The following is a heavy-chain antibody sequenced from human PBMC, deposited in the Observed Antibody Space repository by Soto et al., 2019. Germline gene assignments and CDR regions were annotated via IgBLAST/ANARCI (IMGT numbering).Heavy chain of an antibody. Sequence: QVQLVESGGGVVQPGRSLRLSCAASGFTFSSYGMHWVRQAPGKGLEWVAVISYDGSNKYYADSVKGRFTISRDNSKNTLYLQMKSLRAEDTAVYYCAKEGVVVVKGAFDIWGQGTMVTVSS. CDR2: ISYDGSNK. CDR3: AKEGVVVVKGAFDI. V-gene: IGHV3-30*18. D-gene: IGHD2-21*01. J-gene: IGHJ3*02. CDR1: GFTFSSYG.